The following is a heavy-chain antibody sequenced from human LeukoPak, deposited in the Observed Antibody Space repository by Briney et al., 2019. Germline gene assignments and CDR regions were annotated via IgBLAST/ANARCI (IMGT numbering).Heavy chain of an antibody. CDR2: IYYSGST. V-gene: IGHV4-59*08. D-gene: IGHD2-2*02. Sequence: PSENLSLTCTVSGGSISSYYWSWIRQPPGKGLEGIGYIYYSGSTNYNPSLKSRVTISVDTSKNQFSLKLSSVTAADTAVYYCARLRGYCSSTSCYTVWFDPWGQGTLVTVSS. CDR3: ARLRGYCSSTSCYTVWFDP. J-gene: IGHJ5*02. CDR1: GGSISSYY.